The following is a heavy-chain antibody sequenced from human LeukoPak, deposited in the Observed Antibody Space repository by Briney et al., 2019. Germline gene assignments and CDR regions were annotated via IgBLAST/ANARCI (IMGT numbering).Heavy chain of an antibody. V-gene: IGHV3-21*01. D-gene: IGHD3-22*01. CDR3: ARHYYDTSGYYGRDYFDY. Sequence: GGSLRLSCAASGFTFSSYSMNWVRQAPGKGLEWVSSISSSSSYIYYADSVKGQFTISRDNAKNSLYLQMNSLRAEDTAVYYCARHYYDTSGYYGRDYFDYWGQGTLVTVSS. CDR1: GFTFSSYS. CDR2: ISSSSSYI. J-gene: IGHJ4*02.